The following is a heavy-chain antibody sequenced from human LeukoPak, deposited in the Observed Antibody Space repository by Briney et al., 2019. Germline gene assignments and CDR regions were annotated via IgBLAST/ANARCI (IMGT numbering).Heavy chain of an antibody. D-gene: IGHD3-22*01. CDR3: ARLATMIDDAFDI. Sequence: PSQTLSLTCTVSGGSISSYYWSWVRQPPGKVLEWIGEIYHSGSTNYNPSLKSRVTISVDKSKNQFSLKLSSVTAADTAVYYCARLATMIDDAFDIWGRGTMVTVSS. CDR1: GGSISSYY. V-gene: IGHV4-59*12. CDR2: IYHSGST. J-gene: IGHJ3*02.